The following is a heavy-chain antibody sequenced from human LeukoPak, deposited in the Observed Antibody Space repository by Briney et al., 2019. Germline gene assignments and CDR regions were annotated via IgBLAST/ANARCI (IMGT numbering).Heavy chain of an antibody. D-gene: IGHD3-22*01. V-gene: IGHV1-69*13. J-gene: IGHJ3*02. CDR1: GGTFSSYA. CDR2: IIPIFGTA. Sequence: GASVKVSCKASGGTFSSYAISWVRQAPGRGLEWMGGIIPIFGTANYAQKFQGRVTITADESTSTAYMELSSLRSEDTAVYYCASRDLGSSGYPIFGAFDIWGQGTMVTVSS. CDR3: ASRDLGSSGYPIFGAFDI.